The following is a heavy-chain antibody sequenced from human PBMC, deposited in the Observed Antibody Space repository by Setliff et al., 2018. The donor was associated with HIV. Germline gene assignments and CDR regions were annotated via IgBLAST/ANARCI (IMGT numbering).Heavy chain of an antibody. V-gene: IGHV4-39*07. CDR3: AGGPGTTSIDY. J-gene: IGHJ4*02. CDR2: INHSGST. CDR1: GGSISSGYYY. Sequence: SETLSLTCTVSGGSISSGYYYWSWIRQPPGKGLEWIGEINHSGSTNYNMSLWSRVTISLDASRNQFSLELISVTAADTAVYYCAGGPGTTSIDYWAQGTLVTVSS. D-gene: IGHD1-26*01.